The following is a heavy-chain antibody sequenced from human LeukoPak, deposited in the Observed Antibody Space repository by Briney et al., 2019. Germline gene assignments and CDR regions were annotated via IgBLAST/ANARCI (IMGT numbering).Heavy chain of an antibody. D-gene: IGHD5/OR15-5a*01. Sequence: SETLSLTCAVFGETLSGRYWTWIRQPPGKGLEWIGEINHRGSANYNPSFKSRVTISGDTSNQFSLTLASITATDTAVYFCARGHPMPGRSVSRYYYNYYMDVWGNGTTVIVSS. CDR3: ARGHPMPGRSVSRYYYNYYMDV. CDR1: GETLSGRY. V-gene: IGHV4-34*01. CDR2: INHRGSA. J-gene: IGHJ6*03.